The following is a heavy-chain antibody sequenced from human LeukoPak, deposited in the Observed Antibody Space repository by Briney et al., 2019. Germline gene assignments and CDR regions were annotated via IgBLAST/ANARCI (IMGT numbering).Heavy chain of an antibody. J-gene: IGHJ4*02. CDR3: ATGRAAHLFDF. V-gene: IGHV3-7*01. D-gene: IGHD6-6*01. CDR1: GFTFSTHW. Sequence: GGSLRLSCAASGFTFSTHWMIWVRQAPGKGLEGVANVKQDGSEKYYVDSVKGRFTISRVNAKNSLYLQMNSLRAEDTAVYYCATGRAAHLFDFWGQGTLVTVSS. CDR2: VKQDGSEK.